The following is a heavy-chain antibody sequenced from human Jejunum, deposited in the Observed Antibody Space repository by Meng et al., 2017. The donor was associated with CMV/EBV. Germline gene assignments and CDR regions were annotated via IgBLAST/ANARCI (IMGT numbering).Heavy chain of an antibody. D-gene: IGHD6-13*01. CDR1: GGTISGSSYD. J-gene: IGHJ4*02. V-gene: IGHV4-39*07. CDR3: ARVWQPNYYFDY. CDR2: VYSTGST. Sequence: QPLLWWAGPGLVRRSEPLSRTSAGSGGTISGSSYDWGWIRQPPGKGLECLATVYSTGSTYYEPSLKSRVTITVDTSKNQFSLRLSSVTAADTAVYYCARVWQPNYYFDYWGQGTLVTVSS.